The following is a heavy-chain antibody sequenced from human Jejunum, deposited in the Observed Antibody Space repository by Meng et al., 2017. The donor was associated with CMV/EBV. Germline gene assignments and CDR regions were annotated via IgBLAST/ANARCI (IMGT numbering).Heavy chain of an antibody. CDR3: AGGGPAIYSPLDP. J-gene: IGHJ5*02. D-gene: IGHD3-16*01. V-gene: IGHV3-23*01. CDR2: ISSSGGST. CDR1: GLAFSNYP. Sequence: ASGLAFSNYPMSWVRQAPGRGLEWVSGISSSGGSTYDADSVKGRFSISRDNSRNILYLQMMSLRAEDTAVYYCAGGGPAIYSPLDPWGQGTLVTVSS.